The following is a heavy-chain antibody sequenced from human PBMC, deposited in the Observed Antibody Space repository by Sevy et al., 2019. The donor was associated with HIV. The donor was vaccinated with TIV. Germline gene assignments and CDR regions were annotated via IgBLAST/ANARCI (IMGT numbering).Heavy chain of an antibody. Sequence: GGSLRLSCAASRFTVSSNYMSWVRQAPGKGLEWVSVICSGGSTYYADSVKGRFTISRDNSKNTLYLQMNSLRAEDTAVYYRARGESREGAFDIWGHGTMVTVSS. V-gene: IGHV3-53*01. J-gene: IGHJ3*02. CDR1: RFTVSSNY. D-gene: IGHD1-26*01. CDR2: ICSGGST. CDR3: ARGESREGAFDI.